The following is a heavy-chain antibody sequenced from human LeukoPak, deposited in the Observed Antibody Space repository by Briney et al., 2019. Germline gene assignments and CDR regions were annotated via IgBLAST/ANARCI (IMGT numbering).Heavy chain of an antibody. CDR2: IKSKTDGGTT. J-gene: IGHJ4*02. CDR3: STGRLDY. V-gene: IGHV3-15*01. Sequence: WIRQPPGKGLEWVGRIKSKTDGGTTDYAAPVKGRSTISRDDSKNILYLQMNSLKIEDTAVYYCSTGRLDYWGQGILVTVSS.